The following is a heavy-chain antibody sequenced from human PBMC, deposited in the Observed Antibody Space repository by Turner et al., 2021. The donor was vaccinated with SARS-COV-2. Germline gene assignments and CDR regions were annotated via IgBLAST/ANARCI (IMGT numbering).Heavy chain of an antibody. D-gene: IGHD4-17*01. V-gene: IGHV3-30*18. CDR3: AKGLGDYIHY. CDR2: ISYDGSNK. J-gene: IGHJ4*02. CDR1: GFTFSSYG. Sequence: QVQLVESGGGVVQPGRSLRLSCAASGFTFSSYGMHLVRQAPGKGLEWVAVISYDGSNKYYADSVEGRLTISRDNSKNTLYLQMNSLRAEDTAVYYCAKGLGDYIHYWGQGTLVTVSS.